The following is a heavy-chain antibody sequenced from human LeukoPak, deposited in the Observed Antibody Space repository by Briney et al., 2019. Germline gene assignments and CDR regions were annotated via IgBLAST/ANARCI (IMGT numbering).Heavy chain of an antibody. D-gene: IGHD6-19*01. Sequence: PGGSLRLPCAASGFTFSSYAMNWVRQAPGKGLEWVSAISGSGGSTYYADSVKGRFAISRDNSKNTLFVQMNSLRAEDTAVYYCAKDRNSSGWYFPPDWGQGTLVTVSS. CDR1: GFTFSSYA. J-gene: IGHJ4*02. CDR2: ISGSGGST. V-gene: IGHV3-23*01. CDR3: AKDRNSSGWYFPPD.